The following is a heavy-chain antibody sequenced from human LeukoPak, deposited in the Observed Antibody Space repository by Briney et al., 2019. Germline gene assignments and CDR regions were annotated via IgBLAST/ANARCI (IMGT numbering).Heavy chain of an antibody. Sequence: SETLSLTCTVSGGSISSHYWSWIRQPPGKGLEWIGYIYYSGSTNYNPSLKSRVTISVDTSKNQFSLKLSSVTAADTAVYYCRGLSYGFWSGYDYWGQGTLVTVSS. CDR2: IYYSGST. CDR3: RGLSYGFWSGYDY. V-gene: IGHV4-59*11. CDR1: GGSISSHY. D-gene: IGHD3-3*01. J-gene: IGHJ4*02.